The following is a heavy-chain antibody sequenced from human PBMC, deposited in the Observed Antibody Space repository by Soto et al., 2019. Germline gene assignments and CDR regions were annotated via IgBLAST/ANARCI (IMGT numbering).Heavy chain of an antibody. CDR1: GFSFSKYG. Sequence: GGSLRLSCGASGFSFSKYGMHWVRQAPGEGLEWLSLISHDGSEKWYAESVKGRFTISRDNSKNTLYLQMDSLRAEDTAVYYCAGRSGSSDYWGRGTLVTVSS. CDR2: ISHDGSEK. V-gene: IGHV3-30*03. J-gene: IGHJ4*02. D-gene: IGHD3-10*01. CDR3: AGRSGSSDY.